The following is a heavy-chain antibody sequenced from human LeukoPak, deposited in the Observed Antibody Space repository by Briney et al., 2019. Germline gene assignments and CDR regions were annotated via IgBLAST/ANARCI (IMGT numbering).Heavy chain of an antibody. CDR3: ARGYCGGGTCYLFTY. Sequence: ASVKVSCKASGGTFSSYAISWVRQAPGQGPEWMGRIIPIFGTANYAQKFQGRVTITADKSTSTAYMELSSLRSEDTAVYYCARGYCGGGTCYLFTYWGQGTLVTVSS. J-gene: IGHJ4*02. V-gene: IGHV1-69*06. D-gene: IGHD2-15*01. CDR2: IIPIFGTA. CDR1: GGTFSSYA.